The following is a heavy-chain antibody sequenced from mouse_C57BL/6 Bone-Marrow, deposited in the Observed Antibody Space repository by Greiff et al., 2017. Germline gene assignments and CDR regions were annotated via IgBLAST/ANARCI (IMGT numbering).Heavy chain of an antibody. CDR1: GYTFTSYW. J-gene: IGHJ3*01. V-gene: IGHV1-7*01. CDR2: INTSSGYT. Sequence: VQLQQSGAELAKPGASVKLSCKASGYTFTSYWMHWVKQRHGQGLEWIGYINTSSGYTKYNQKFKDKATFTADNSSSTAYMQLSSLTYEDSAVYYCARGFAYWGQGTLVTVSA. CDR3: ARGFAY.